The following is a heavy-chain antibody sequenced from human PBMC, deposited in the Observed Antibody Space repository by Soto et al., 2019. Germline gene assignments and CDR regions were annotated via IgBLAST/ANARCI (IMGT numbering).Heavy chain of an antibody. CDR1: GFTFSSYA. J-gene: IGHJ3*01. CDR3: ARDSRGERIVVGAFDF. CDR2: ISYDGSNK. V-gene: IGHV3-30-3*01. D-gene: IGHD3-22*01. Sequence: QVQLVESGGGVVQPGRSLRLSCAASGFTFSSYAMHWVRQAPGKGLEWVAVISYDGSNKYYADSVKGRFTISRDNSKNTLYLQMKSLRADDTAVYYCARDSRGERIVVGAFDFWGQGTMVTVSS.